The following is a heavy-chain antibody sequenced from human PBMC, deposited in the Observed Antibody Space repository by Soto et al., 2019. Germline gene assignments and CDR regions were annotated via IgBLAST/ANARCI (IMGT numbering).Heavy chain of an antibody. CDR1: GYPFTGYY. V-gene: IGHV1-2*02. CDR3: ARVPTRTYYYGSGSYDYYYGMDV. CDR2: INPNSGGT. D-gene: IGHD3-10*01. Sequence: GASVKVSCKASGYPFTGYYMHWVRQAPGQGLEWMGWINPNSGGTNYAQKFQGRVTMTRDTSISTAYMELSRLRSDDTAVYYCARVPTRTYYYGSGSYDYYYGMDVWGQGTTVTVSS. J-gene: IGHJ6*02.